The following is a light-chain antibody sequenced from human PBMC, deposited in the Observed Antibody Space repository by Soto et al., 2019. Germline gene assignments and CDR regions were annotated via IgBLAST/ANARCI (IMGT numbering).Light chain of an antibody. V-gene: IGKV1-33*01. CDR3: QQFDNVPFT. CDR1: QDITNY. J-gene: IGKJ5*01. CDR2: DAS. Sequence: DIQMTQSPSSRSASVGDRVTIICQASQDITNYLNWYQQKPGKAPKLLIYDASNLETGVPSRFSGSGSGTHFSFTISSLQPEDIATYYCQQFDNVPFTFGQGTRLEMK.